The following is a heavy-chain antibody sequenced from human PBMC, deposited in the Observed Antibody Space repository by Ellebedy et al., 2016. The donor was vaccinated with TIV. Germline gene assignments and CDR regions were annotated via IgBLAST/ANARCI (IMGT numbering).Heavy chain of an antibody. D-gene: IGHD3-22*01. V-gene: IGHV3-15*07. J-gene: IGHJ5*02. CDR3: TTDYYDNSGFKYS. CDR2: IKTKAEGGTT. CDR1: GFTFSNAW. Sequence: GESLKISCAASGFTFSNAWMNWVRQAPGKGLEWVGRIKTKAEGGTTDYAALVKGRFTISRDDSKTMMYLQMNNLKADDTAVYYCTTDYYDNSGFKYSWGQGTLVTVSS.